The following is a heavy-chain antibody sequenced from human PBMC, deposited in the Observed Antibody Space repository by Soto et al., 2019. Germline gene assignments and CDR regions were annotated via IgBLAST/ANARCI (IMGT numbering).Heavy chain of an antibody. Sequence: SVKVSCKASGDTFSTYTITWVRQAPGQGLEWMGGIIPRSGTSNYAQKFQGRVTMTRNTSISTAYMELSSLRSEDTAVYYCAREVTMIVDNWGQGTLVTVSS. CDR2: IIPRSGTS. CDR1: GDTFSTYT. CDR3: AREVTMIVDN. D-gene: IGHD3-22*01. V-gene: IGHV1-69*05. J-gene: IGHJ4*02.